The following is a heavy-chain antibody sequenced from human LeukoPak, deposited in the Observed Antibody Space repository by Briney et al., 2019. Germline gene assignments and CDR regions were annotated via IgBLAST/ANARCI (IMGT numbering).Heavy chain of an antibody. CDR3: ASSSSPRYYYYYGMDV. CDR1: GYSFTSYW. Sequence: GESLKISCKVSGYSFTSYWIAWVRQMPGKGLEWMGIIYPDDSDTTYNPSFQGQVTISADKSISTAYLRWSSLKASDTAMYYCASSSSPRYYYYYGMDVWGQGTTVTVSS. D-gene: IGHD6-6*01. CDR2: IYPDDSDT. J-gene: IGHJ6*02. V-gene: IGHV5-51*01.